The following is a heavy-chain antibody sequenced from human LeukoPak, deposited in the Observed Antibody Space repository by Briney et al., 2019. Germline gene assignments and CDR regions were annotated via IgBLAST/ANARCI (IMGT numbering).Heavy chain of an antibody. V-gene: IGHV3-23*01. D-gene: IGHD2-15*01. CDR1: GLTFSTYG. CDR3: ARSGLNRFDY. CDR2: ISGSGGST. Sequence: GGSLRLSCAASGLTFSTYGMSWVRQAPGKGLEWVSVISGSGGSTYYADSVKGRFTISRDNAKNSLYLQMNSLRAEDTAVYYCARSGLNRFDYWGLGTLVTVSS. J-gene: IGHJ4*02.